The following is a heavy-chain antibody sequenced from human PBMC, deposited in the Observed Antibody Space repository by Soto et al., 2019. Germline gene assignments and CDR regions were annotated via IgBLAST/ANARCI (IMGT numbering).Heavy chain of an antibody. Sequence: SETLSLTCTVSGVSVSSGSYYWSWIRQPPGKGLEWIGYIYYSGSTNYNPSLKSRVTISVDTSKNQFSLKLSSVTAADTAVYYCARDAGYYYDSSGYYDYWGQGTLVTVSS. CDR3: ARDAGYYYDSSGYYDY. V-gene: IGHV4-61*01. D-gene: IGHD3-22*01. J-gene: IGHJ4*02. CDR1: GVSVSSGSYY. CDR2: IYYSGST.